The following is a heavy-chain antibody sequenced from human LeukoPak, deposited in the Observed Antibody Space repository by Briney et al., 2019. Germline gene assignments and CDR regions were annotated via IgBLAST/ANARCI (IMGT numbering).Heavy chain of an antibody. CDR2: IIPIFGTA. CDR3: ARLTYYDSSGYPPSGFDY. Sequence: ASVKVSCTASGGTFSSYAISWVRQAPGQGLEWMGGIIPIFGTANYAQKFQGRVTITADESTSTAYMELSSLRSEDTAVYYCARLTYYDSSGYPPSGFDYWGQGTLVTVSS. CDR1: GGTFSSYA. D-gene: IGHD3-22*01. V-gene: IGHV1-69*13. J-gene: IGHJ4*02.